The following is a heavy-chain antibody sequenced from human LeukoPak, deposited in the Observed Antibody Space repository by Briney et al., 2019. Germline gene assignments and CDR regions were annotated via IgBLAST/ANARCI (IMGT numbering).Heavy chain of an antibody. D-gene: IGHD6-19*01. Sequence: PGGSLRLSCAASGFSFTSYAMSWARQAPGKGLDWVSGISGSGTTIYYADSAKGRFTISRDNSKNTLYLQMNSLRAEDTAVYYCAKEINHQWLVPLDAFDIWGQGTMVTVSS. CDR2: ISGSGTTI. J-gene: IGHJ3*02. CDR3: AKEINHQWLVPLDAFDI. V-gene: IGHV3-23*01. CDR1: GFSFTSYA.